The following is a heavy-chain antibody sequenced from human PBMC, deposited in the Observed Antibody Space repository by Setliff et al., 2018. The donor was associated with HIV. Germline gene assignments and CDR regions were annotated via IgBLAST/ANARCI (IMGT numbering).Heavy chain of an antibody. Sequence: SETLSLTCSVSGGSIGTFYWSWIRQSPERRLEWIGYIFHTGSTNYNPSLKNRVTISVDASKNQFSLKLTSMNAADTATYYCARHPGGLLWFGEPYYFDYWGQGTLVTVSS. CDR3: ARHPGGLLWFGEPYYFDY. CDR1: GGSIGTFY. CDR2: IFHTGST. D-gene: IGHD3-10*01. J-gene: IGHJ4*02. V-gene: IGHV4-59*08.